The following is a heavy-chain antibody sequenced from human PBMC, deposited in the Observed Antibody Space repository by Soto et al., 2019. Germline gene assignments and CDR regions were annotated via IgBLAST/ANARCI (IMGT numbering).Heavy chain of an antibody. Sequence: ASVKVSCKASGYTFTRSGISWVRQAPGQGLEWMGWISTYNGDTNYAQTFQGRVTMTTDTSTSTVHMEVRSLRSDDTAVYYCAKIIYYDSSGRHSNYYYYGMDVWGQGTTVTVS. CDR3: AKIIYYDSSGRHSNYYYYGMDV. CDR2: ISTYNGDT. CDR1: GYTFTRSG. J-gene: IGHJ6*02. D-gene: IGHD3-22*01. V-gene: IGHV1-18*01.